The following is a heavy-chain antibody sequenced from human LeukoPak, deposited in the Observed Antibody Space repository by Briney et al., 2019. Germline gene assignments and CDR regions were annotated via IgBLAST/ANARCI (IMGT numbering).Heavy chain of an antibody. CDR2: ISGDGGDT. J-gene: IGHJ4*01. CDR1: GFTFSSYA. CDR3: AKGIYSSGWSYFDY. Sequence: GGSLRLSCAASGFTFSSYAVSWVRQASGKGLEWVSTISGDGGDTFYADSVRGRFSISRDNSKNRVFLQMNSLRVEDTAVYYCAKGIYSSGWSYFDYWGHGTLVTVSS. V-gene: IGHV3-23*01. D-gene: IGHD6-19*01.